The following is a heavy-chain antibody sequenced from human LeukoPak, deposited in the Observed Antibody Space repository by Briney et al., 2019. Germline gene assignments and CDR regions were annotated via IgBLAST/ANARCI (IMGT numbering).Heavy chain of an antibody. CDR2: IYYSGST. CDR3: ARALVTAILYED. D-gene: IGHD2-21*02. CDR1: APSVSSGCYG. J-gene: IGHJ4*02. V-gene: IGHV4-61*01. Sequence: ASLSPTWRLSAPSVSSGCYGSTWIREPPGKGLEWIGYIYYSGSTNYNPSLKSRVTISVDTSKNQFSLKLSSVTAADTAVYYCARALVTAILYEDWGQGTLVTVSS.